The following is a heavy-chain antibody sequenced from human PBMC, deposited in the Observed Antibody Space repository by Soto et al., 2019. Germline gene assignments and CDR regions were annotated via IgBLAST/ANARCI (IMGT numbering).Heavy chain of an antibody. CDR3: AKVAPSQPYCSSTSCYRNYGPNSLAFDI. D-gene: IGHD2-2*01. CDR1: GFTFSSYG. J-gene: IGHJ3*02. Sequence: GGSLRLSCAASGFTFSSYGMHWVRQAPGKGLEWVAVISYDGSNKYYADSVKGRFTISRDNSKNTLYLQMNSLRAEDTAVYYCAKVAPSQPYCSSTSCYRNYGPNSLAFDIWGQGTMVTVSS. CDR2: ISYDGSNK. V-gene: IGHV3-30*18.